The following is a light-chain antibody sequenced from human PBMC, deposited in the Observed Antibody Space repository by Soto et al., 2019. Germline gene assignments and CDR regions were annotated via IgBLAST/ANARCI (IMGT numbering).Light chain of an antibody. CDR3: QQSFNTPS. CDR1: QTVSSY. CDR2: ATS. J-gene: IGKJ5*01. Sequence: DIHMTQSPSSLSASVEYRFIITCRASQTVSSYLNWYQQKPGTVPKLLIYATSNLQSGVPSRLSGRGFGTDFTLTISSMKPEDFATYYCQQSFNTPSFGHGTRLEIK. V-gene: IGKV1-39*01.